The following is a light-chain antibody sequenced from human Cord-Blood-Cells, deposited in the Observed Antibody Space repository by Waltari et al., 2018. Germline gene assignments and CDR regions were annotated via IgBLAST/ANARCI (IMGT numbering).Light chain of an antibody. J-gene: IGKJ1*01. CDR1: QSISSY. CDR2: AAS. Sequence: DIQMTQPPSSLSASVGDRVPITCRASQSISSYLNWYQQKPGKAPKLLIYAASTLQSGVPSRFSGGGAGTDVTLTISSLQPDDFATYYCQQSYSTPPWTFGQGTKVEIK. CDR3: QQSYSTPPWT. V-gene: IGKV1-39*01.